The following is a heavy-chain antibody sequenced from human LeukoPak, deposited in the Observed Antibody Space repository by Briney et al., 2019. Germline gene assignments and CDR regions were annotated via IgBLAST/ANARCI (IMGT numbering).Heavy chain of an antibody. V-gene: IGHV4-59*08. Sequence: SETLSLTCTVSGGSISSYYWSWIRQPPGKGLEWIGYIYYSGSTNYDPSLKSRVTISVDTSKNQFSLKLSSVTAADTAVYYCARHEPTYYYGYFDYWGQGTLVTVSS. J-gene: IGHJ4*02. CDR3: ARHEPTYYYGYFDY. D-gene: IGHD3-10*01. CDR1: GGSISSYY. CDR2: IYYSGST.